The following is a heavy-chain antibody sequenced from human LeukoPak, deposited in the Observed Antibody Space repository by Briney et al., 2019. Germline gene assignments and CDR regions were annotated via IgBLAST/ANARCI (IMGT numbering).Heavy chain of an antibody. CDR3: ARVGADSSGYSPYYYMDV. D-gene: IGHD3-22*01. Sequence: GGSLRLSCVASGFTFTSYAMTWVRQAPGKGLEYVSAISSNGGSTYYADSVKGRFTISRDNSKNTLYFQMNSLRADETAVYYCARVGADSSGYSPYYYMDVWGKGTTVTVSS. CDR1: GFTFTSYA. CDR2: ISSNGGST. J-gene: IGHJ6*03. V-gene: IGHV3-64*04.